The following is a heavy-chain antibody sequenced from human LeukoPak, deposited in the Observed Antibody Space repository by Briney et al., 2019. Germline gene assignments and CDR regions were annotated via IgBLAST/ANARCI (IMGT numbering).Heavy chain of an antibody. J-gene: IGHJ6*03. CDR3: ASRYCSGGSCFSRDYYYYYMDV. V-gene: IGHV1-69*13. CDR2: IIPIFGTG. CDR1: GGTFRNYG. D-gene: IGHD2-15*01. Sequence: ASVKVSCKTSGGTFRNYGFTWVRQAPGQGLEWMGGIIPIFGTGKYAQKFQGRVTVIADEFTSTAYMEPSSLRSEDTAVYYCASRYCSGGSCFSRDYYYYYMDVWGKGTTVTVSS.